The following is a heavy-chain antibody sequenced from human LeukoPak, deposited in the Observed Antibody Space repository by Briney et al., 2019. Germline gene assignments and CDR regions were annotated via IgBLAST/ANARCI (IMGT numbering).Heavy chain of an antibody. J-gene: IGHJ6*02. CDR1: GFTFSSYG. D-gene: IGHD3-16*01. CDR2: IWYDGSNN. Sequence: GGSLRLSCAASGFTFSSYGMHWVRQAPGKGLEWVAVIWYDGSNNYYADSVKGRFTISRDNSKNTLYLQMNSLRAEDTAVYYCARSLPYVPYYYYGMDVWGQGTTVTVSS. CDR3: ARSLPYVPYYYYGMDV. V-gene: IGHV3-33*01.